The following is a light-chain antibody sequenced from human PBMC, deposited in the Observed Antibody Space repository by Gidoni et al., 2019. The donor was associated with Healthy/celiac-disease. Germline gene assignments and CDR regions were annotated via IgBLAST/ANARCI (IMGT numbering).Light chain of an antibody. CDR1: SSDVGGYNY. Sequence: QSTLTQPASVSGSPGQSITISCTGTSSDVGGYNYVSWYQQHPGKAPKLMIYDVSNRPSGVSNRFSGSKSGNTASLTISGLQAEDEADYYCSIYTSSSTPWVFGGGTKLTVL. V-gene: IGLV2-14*03. CDR2: DVS. CDR3: SIYTSSSTPWV. J-gene: IGLJ3*02.